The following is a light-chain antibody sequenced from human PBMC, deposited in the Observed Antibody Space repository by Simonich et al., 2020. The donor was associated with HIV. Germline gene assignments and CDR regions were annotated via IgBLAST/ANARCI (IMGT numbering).Light chain of an antibody. V-gene: IGKV3-15*01. J-gene: IGKJ1*01. Sequence: EIMMTQSPATLSVSPGERATLSCRASQSISSYLAWYKHKPGQAPRLLIYVASTRATGTPARFSGSGSGTEFPLTISSMQSEDFAVYYCQQYNNWPWTFGQGTKVEIK. CDR3: QQYNNWPWT. CDR1: QSISSY. CDR2: VAS.